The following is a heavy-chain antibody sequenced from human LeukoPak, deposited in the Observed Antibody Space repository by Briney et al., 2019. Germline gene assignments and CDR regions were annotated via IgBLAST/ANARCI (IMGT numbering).Heavy chain of an antibody. V-gene: IGHV4-59*08. CDR1: GGSISSYY. CDR3: ARRGLSSWSDSFDY. J-gene: IGHJ4*02. D-gene: IGHD3-16*02. Sequence: PSETLSLTCTVSGGSISSYYWSWIRQPPGKGLEWIGYIYYSGSTNYNPSLKSRVTISVDTSKNQFSLKLSSVTAADTAVYYCARRGLSSWSDSFDYWGQGTLVTVSS. CDR2: IYYSGST.